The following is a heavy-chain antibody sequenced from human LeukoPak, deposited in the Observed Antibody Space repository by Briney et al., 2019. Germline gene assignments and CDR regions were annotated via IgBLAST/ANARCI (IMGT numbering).Heavy chain of an antibody. V-gene: IGHV1-46*01. CDR1: GYSFTSYH. CDR2: INPSDGST. J-gene: IGHJ4*02. CDR3: ARDRGTSGWYQRGYYFDY. Sequence: GASVKVSCKASGYSFTSYHMHWVRQAPGQGLEWMGIINPSDGSTSYAQKFHGRVTLTRDTSTSTVYMELSSLRSEDTAVHYCARDRGTSGWYQRGYYFDYWGQGTLVTVPS. D-gene: IGHD6-19*01.